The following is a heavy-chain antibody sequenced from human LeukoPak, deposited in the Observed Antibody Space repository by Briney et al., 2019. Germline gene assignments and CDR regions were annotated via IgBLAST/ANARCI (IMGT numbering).Heavy chain of an antibody. D-gene: IGHD3-10*01. Sequence: GGSLRLSCVASGFTFSTYWMSWVRQAPGKGLEWVANINEDGRAKYYVDSVMGRSTISRDNAKNSLYLQMNSLRAEDTAVYYCARPYYGSADYWGQGTLVTVSS. CDR1: GFTFSTYW. CDR3: ARPYYGSADY. CDR2: INEDGRAK. J-gene: IGHJ4*02. V-gene: IGHV3-7*03.